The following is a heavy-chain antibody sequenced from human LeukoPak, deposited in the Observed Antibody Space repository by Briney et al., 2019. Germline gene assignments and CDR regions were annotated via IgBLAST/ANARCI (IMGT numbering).Heavy chain of an antibody. V-gene: IGHV4-34*01. J-gene: IGHJ3*02. CDR1: GGSFSGYY. Sequence: SETLSLTCAVYGGSFSGYYWGWIRQPPGKGLEWTGTIYYSGSTYYNPSLKSRVTISVDTSKNQFSLKLSSVTAADTAVYYCARDFRLVSDAFDIWGQGTMVTVSP. D-gene: IGHD6-19*01. CDR2: IYYSGST. CDR3: ARDFRLVSDAFDI.